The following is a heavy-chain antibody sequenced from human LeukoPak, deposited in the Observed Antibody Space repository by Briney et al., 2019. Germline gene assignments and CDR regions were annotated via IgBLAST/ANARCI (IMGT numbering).Heavy chain of an antibody. CDR3: ARTYCSSTSCYASQAFDI. Sequence: ASVKVSFKASGYTFTGYYMHWVRQAPGQGLEWMGWINPNSGGTNYAQKFQGRVTMTRVTSISTAYMELSRLRSDDTAVYYCARTYCSSTSCYASQAFDISGQGTKVTVSS. D-gene: IGHD2-2*01. CDR2: INPNSGGT. J-gene: IGHJ3*02. CDR1: GYTFTGYY. V-gene: IGHV1-2*02.